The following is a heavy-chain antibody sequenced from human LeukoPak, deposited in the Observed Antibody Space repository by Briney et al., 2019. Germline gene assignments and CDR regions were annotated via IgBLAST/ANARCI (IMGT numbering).Heavy chain of an antibody. Sequence: SETLSLTCAVSGGSISSSNWWSWVRQPPGKGLEWIGEIYHSGSTNYNPSLKSRVTISVDKSKNQFSLKLSSVTAADTAVYYCATVVPAAMGGEYYFDYWGQGTLVTVSS. CDR2: IYHSGST. CDR1: GGSISSSNW. D-gene: IGHD2-2*01. J-gene: IGHJ4*02. CDR3: ATVVPAAMGGEYYFDY. V-gene: IGHV4-4*02.